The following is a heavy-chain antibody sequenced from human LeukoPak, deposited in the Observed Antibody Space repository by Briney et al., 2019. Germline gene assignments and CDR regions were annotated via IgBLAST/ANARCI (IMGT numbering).Heavy chain of an antibody. D-gene: IGHD1-20*01. V-gene: IGHV3-21*01. CDR2: IISGSSYI. CDR1: GFTFSTYS. Sequence: GSLRLSCAASGFTFSTYSINWVRQAPGKGLEWVSSIISGSSYIYYADSVKGRFTIFRDNAKDSLYLQMNSLRAEDTAVYYCARVPFNCGPLDYWGQGTLVTVSA. CDR3: ARVPFNCGPLDY. J-gene: IGHJ4*02.